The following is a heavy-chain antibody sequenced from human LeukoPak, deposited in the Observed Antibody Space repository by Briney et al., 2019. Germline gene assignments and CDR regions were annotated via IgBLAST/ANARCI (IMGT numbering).Heavy chain of an antibody. CDR3: ATGIFGDEYFQH. V-gene: IGHV1-24*01. CDR1: GYTLTGLS. CDR2: FDPEDGET. J-gene: IGHJ1*01. D-gene: IGHD3-10*01. Sequence: ASVKVSCKVSGYTLTGLSMHWVRQAPGKGLEWMGGFDPEDGETIYAQKFQGRVTMTEDTSTDTAYMELSSLRSEDTAVYYCATGIFGDEYFQHWGQGTLVTVSS.